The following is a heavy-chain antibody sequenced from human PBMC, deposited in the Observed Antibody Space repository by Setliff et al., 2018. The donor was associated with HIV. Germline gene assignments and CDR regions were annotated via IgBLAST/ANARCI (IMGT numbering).Heavy chain of an antibody. Sequence: PGESLKLSCKGSAYSFTTFWIAWVRQMPGKGLEWMGIIYPGDSDTTYSPSFQGQVTISVDKSISTAYLQWSSLKASDSAMYYCARQTVHTTHSLDFGSPNRDYYYGMDVWGQGTTVTVSS. J-gene: IGHJ6*02. CDR3: ARQTVHTTHSLDFGSPNRDYYYGMDV. D-gene: IGHD1-1*01. CDR1: AYSFTTFW. V-gene: IGHV5-51*01. CDR2: IYPGDSDT.